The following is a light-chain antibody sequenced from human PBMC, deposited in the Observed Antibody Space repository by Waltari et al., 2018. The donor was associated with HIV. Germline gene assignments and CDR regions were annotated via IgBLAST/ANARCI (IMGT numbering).Light chain of an antibody. CDR1: SSNIGHNY. Sequence: HSVLTQPPSVSAAPGQKVTISCSGSSSNIGHNYVSWYQQFPGTAPKLLIYDNNKRPSGIPDRCSGTKSGTSATLGITGLQTGDEAGYYCGAWDSGLSAWVFGGGTKLTVL. CDR2: DNN. J-gene: IGLJ3*02. V-gene: IGLV1-51*01. CDR3: GAWDSGLSAWV.